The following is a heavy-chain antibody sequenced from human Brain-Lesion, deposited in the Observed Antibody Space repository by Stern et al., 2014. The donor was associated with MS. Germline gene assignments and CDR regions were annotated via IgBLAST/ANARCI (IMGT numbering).Heavy chain of an antibody. CDR3: ATYYYDSTGYNDF. CDR2: INPKSGGT. D-gene: IGHD3-22*01. Sequence: VHLVESGAEVKKPGASVKVSCKASEYTFTGYYMHWVRQAPGQGLEWMGWINPKSGGTNYAQKFQGWVTMTRDTSINTAYMELSRLRSDDTAVYYCATYYYDSTGYNDFWGQGTLVTVSS. J-gene: IGHJ4*02. V-gene: IGHV1-2*04. CDR1: EYTFTGYY.